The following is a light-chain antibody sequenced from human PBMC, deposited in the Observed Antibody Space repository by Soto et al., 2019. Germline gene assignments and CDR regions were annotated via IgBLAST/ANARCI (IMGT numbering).Light chain of an antibody. CDR2: GAY. Sequence: KVFTPSPTTPSVSPGDRATPSRRASQSVNSNLAWYHLKPGQAHRLLIYGAYIRAAGIQARFTGSESGTEFTLSIRSLQSEDFAVYYCKQYDDWPWTFGHGTKVDIK. V-gene: IGKV3-15*01. CDR1: QSVNSN. CDR3: KQYDDWPWT. J-gene: IGKJ1*01.